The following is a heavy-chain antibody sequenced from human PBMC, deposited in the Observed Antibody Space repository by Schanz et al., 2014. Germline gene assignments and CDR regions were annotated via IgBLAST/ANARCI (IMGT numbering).Heavy chain of an antibody. CDR1: GGSFSGYW. J-gene: IGHJ4*02. V-gene: IGHV4-34*01. CDR3: VRGVGAWEQRIFDS. Sequence: QVQLQQWGAGLLKPSETLSLTCAFSGGSFSGYWWTWVRQPPGRGLEWIGEVNHIGYTNYNPSLTRRVPISVDMSKNQFSLRLTSRTAADTALYYCVRGVGAWEQRIFDSWGQGTLVTVSS. CDR2: VNHIGYT. D-gene: IGHD1-26*01.